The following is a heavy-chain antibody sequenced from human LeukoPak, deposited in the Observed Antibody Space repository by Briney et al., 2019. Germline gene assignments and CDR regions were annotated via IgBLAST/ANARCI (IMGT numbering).Heavy chain of an antibody. V-gene: IGHV4-38-2*01. D-gene: IGHD2-2*01. CDR2: IYHSGST. J-gene: IGHJ6*03. Sequence: SETLSLTCAVSGYSISSGYYWGWIRQPPGQGLEWIGSIYHSGSTYYNPSLKSRVTISVDTSKNQFSLKLNSVTAADTAVYYCAGTSSTNHYYYYYMDVWGKGTTVTVSS. CDR3: AGTSSTNHYYYYYMDV. CDR1: GYSISSGYY.